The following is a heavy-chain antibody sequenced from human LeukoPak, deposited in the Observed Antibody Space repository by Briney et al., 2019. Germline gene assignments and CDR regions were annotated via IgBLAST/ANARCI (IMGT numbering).Heavy chain of an antibody. CDR1: GGTFSSYA. D-gene: IGHD5-24*01. J-gene: IGHJ4*02. V-gene: IGHV1-69*06. CDR2: VIPIFGTA. Sequence: ASVKVSCKASGGTFSSYAISWVRQAPGQGLEWMGGVIPIFGTANYAQKFQGRVTITADKSTSTAYMELSSLRSEDTAVYYCARDHGYGRDGYNLDYWGQGTLVTVSS. CDR3: ARDHGYGRDGYNLDY.